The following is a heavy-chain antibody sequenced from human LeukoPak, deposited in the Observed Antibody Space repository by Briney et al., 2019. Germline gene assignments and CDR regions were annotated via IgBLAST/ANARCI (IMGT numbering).Heavy chain of an antibody. CDR2: TIMTCTTI. J-gene: IGHJ6*03. V-gene: IGHV3-11*04. D-gene: IGHD3-16*01. Sequence: PGGSLRLSCAASGFTFSDYYMTWIRQAPGKGLEWVSYTIMTCTTIYYADSVKGRFTISRDNANHSLDLQMNSLRAEDTAVYYCARMRRDLAKGDYFYYYYMDVWGKGTTVIVSS. CDR1: GFTFSDYY. CDR3: ARMRRDLAKGDYFYYYYMDV.